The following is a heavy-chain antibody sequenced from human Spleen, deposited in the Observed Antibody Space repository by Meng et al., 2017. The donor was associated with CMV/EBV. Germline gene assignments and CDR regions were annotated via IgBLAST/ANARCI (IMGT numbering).Heavy chain of an antibody. CDR3: ARAPLRADSSGYRYFDY. J-gene: IGHJ4*02. CDR1: TFNTHT. V-gene: IGHV1-69*02. D-gene: IGHD3-22*01. CDR2: IIPIFDIA. Sequence: TFNTHTINWVRQAPGQGLEWMGRIIPIFDIANNAQKFQGRVTITADKSTSTAYMELSSLRSEDTAVYYCARAPLRADSSGYRYFDYWGQGTLVTVSS.